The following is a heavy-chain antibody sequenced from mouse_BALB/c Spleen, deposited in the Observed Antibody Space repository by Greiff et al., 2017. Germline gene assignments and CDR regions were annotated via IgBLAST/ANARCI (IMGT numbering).Heavy chain of an antibody. J-gene: IGHJ3*01. V-gene: IGHV5-6*01. CDR1: GFTFSSYG. Sequence: EVKLMESGGDLVKPGGSLKLSCAASGFTFSSYGMSWVRQTPDKRLEWVATISSGGSYTYYPDSVKGRFTISRDNAKNTLYLQMSSLKSEDTAMYYCARDYGSRGWFAYWGQGTLVTVSA. CDR3: ARDYGSRGWFAY. CDR2: ISSGGSYT. D-gene: IGHD1-1*01.